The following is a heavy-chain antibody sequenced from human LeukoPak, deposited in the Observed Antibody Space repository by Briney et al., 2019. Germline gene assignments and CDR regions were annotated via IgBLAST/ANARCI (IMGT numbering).Heavy chain of an antibody. CDR2: ISGSGGST. V-gene: IGHV3-23*01. Sequence: GGSLRLSCAASGFTFSSYAMSWVRQAPGKGLEWVSGISGSGGSTYYADSVKGRFTISRDNSKNTLYLQMNSLRAEDTAVYYCAKDVLVDVRGVIMKYYFDYWGQGTLVTVSS. J-gene: IGHJ4*02. CDR3: AKDVLVDVRGVIMKYYFDY. CDR1: GFTFSSYA. D-gene: IGHD3-10*01.